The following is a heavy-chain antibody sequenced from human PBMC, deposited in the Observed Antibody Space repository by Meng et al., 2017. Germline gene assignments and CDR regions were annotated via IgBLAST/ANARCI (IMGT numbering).Heavy chain of an antibody. V-gene: IGHV2-5*02. D-gene: IGHD5-24*01. CDR3: AHRPNVEMATYHFDY. Sequence: HISLMASLPRLVKPTHTLTLTCTFSGFSPSTSGVGVGWIRQPPGKALEWLALIYWDDDKRYSPSLKSRLTITKDTSKNQVVLTMTNMDPVDTATYYCAHRPNVEMATYHFDYWGQGTLVTVSS. J-gene: IGHJ4*02. CDR2: IYWDDDK. CDR1: GFSPSTSGVG.